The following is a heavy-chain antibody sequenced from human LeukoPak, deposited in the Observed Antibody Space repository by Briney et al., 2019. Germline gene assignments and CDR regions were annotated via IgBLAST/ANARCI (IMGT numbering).Heavy chain of an antibody. CDR2: IWYDGSNK. Sequence: GGSLRLSCAASGFTFSSYGMHWVRQAPGKGLEWVAVIWYDGSNKYCADSVKGRFTISRDNSKNTLYLQMNSLRAEDTAVYYCAKDSTGDDSSGSYFDYWGQGTLVTVSS. CDR3: AKDSTGDDSSGSYFDY. D-gene: IGHD3-22*01. V-gene: IGHV3-33*06. CDR1: GFTFSSYG. J-gene: IGHJ4*02.